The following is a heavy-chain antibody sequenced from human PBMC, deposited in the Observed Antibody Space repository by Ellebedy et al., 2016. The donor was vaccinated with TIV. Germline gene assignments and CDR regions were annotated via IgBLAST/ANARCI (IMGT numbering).Heavy chain of an antibody. CDR2: ISGSGGST. V-gene: IGHV3-23*01. J-gene: IGHJ4*02. CDR3: ANVAAVRLVFGYFDY. Sequence: GESLKISXAASGFTFSSYAMSWVRQAPGKGLEWVSAISGSGGSTYYADSVKGRFTISRDNSKNTLYLQMNSLRAEDTAVYYCANVAAVRLVFGYFDYWGQGTLVTVSS. D-gene: IGHD6-13*01. CDR1: GFTFSSYA.